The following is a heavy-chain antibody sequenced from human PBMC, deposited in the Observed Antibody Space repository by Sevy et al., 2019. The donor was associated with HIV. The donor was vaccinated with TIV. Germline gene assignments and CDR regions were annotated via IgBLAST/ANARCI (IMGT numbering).Heavy chain of an antibody. J-gene: IGHJ6*02. V-gene: IGHV3-15*01. Sequence: GGSLRLSCAASGFTFRNYAMTWVRQAPGKGLEWLGRIKSKADGGTIDYAAPVKGRFTISRDDSKNTLYLQMNSLKTEDTGVYYCSTDPIILLLVTDGMDVWGRGTTVTVSS. CDR2: IKSKADGGTI. CDR3: STDPIILLLVTDGMDV. CDR1: GFTFRNYA. D-gene: IGHD2-8*02.